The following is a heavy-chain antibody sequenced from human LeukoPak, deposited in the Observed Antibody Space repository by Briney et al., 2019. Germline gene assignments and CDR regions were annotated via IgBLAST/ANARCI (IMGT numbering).Heavy chain of an antibody. CDR1: GGSISSGGYY. Sequence: SETLSLTCTVSGGSISSGGYYWSWIRQHPGDGLEWIGYIYYSGSTYYNPSLKSRVTISIDTSKNQFSLKLSSVTAADTAVYYCARRRDYYDSSGYYLNDAFDIWGQGTMVTVSS. CDR2: IYYSGST. D-gene: IGHD3-22*01. J-gene: IGHJ3*02. V-gene: IGHV4-31*03. CDR3: ARRRDYYDSSGYYLNDAFDI.